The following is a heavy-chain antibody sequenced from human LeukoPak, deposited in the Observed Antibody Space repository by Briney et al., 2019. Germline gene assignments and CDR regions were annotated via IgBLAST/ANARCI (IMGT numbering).Heavy chain of an antibody. J-gene: IGHJ3*02. Sequence: PGGSLRLSCAASGLTFSRYWMSWVRQAPGKGLEWVANIKQDGDLKHYVDSVRGRFTVSRDNGKNSVYLQMNSLRAEDTAVYYCARDLYDAFDIWGQGTMVTVSS. V-gene: IGHV3-7*01. CDR1: GLTFSRYW. CDR3: ARDLYDAFDI. CDR2: IKQDGDLK.